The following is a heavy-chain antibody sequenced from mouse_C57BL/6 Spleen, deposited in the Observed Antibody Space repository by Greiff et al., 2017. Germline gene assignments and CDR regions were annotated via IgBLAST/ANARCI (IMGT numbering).Heavy chain of an antibody. CDR1: GYAFSSSW. CDR3: ARGPPLRLRAMDY. D-gene: IGHD3-2*02. Sequence: VKLMESGPELVKPGASVKISCKASGYAFSSSWMNWVKQRPGKGLEWIGRIYPGDGDTNYNGKFKGKATLTADKSSSTAYMQLSSLTSEDSAVYFCARGPPLRLRAMDYWGQGTSVTVSS. J-gene: IGHJ4*01. V-gene: IGHV1-82*01. CDR2: IYPGDGDT.